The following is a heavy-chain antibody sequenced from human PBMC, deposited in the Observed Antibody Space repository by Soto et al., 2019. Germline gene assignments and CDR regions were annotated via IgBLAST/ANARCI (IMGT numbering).Heavy chain of an antibody. CDR2: ISSSSSYI. J-gene: IGHJ4*02. CDR1: GFTFSSYS. Sequence: EVQLVESGGGLVKPGGSLRLSCAASGFTFSSYSMNWVRQAPGKGLEWVSSISSSSSYIYYADSVKGRFTISRDNAKHRLYLQMNSLRAEDTAVYYCARDLYSSSARYFDYWGQGTLVTVSS. D-gene: IGHD6-6*01. CDR3: ARDLYSSSARYFDY. V-gene: IGHV3-21*01.